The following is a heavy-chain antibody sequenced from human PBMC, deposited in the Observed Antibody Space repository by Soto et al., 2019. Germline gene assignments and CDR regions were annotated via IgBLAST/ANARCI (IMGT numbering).Heavy chain of an antibody. Sequence: PSETLSLTCAVYGGSFSGYYWSWIRQPPGKGLEWIGEINHIGSTNYNPSLKSRVTISVDTSKNQFSLKLSSVTAADTAVYYCARERGVLLWFGELQYFDYWGQGTLVTVSS. CDR2: INHIGST. CDR1: GGSFSGYY. V-gene: IGHV4-34*01. CDR3: ARERGVLLWFGELQYFDY. D-gene: IGHD3-10*01. J-gene: IGHJ4*02.